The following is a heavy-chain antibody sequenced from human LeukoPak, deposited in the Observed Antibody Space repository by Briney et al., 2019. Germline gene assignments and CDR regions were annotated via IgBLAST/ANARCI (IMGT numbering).Heavy chain of an antibody. V-gene: IGHV1-8*01. CDR3: ARSAEISGYWPKVVVDV. D-gene: IGHD3-22*01. CDR1: GYTFTSYD. J-gene: IGHJ6*02. Sequence: ASAKVSCKASGYTFTSYDINWVRQASGQGLEWMGWMQPNTGKTGYAQTFQGRVTMTSNTSISTAYMEVSSLRSDDTAVYYCARSAEISGYWPKVVVDVWGQGTTVTVSS. CDR2: MQPNTGKT.